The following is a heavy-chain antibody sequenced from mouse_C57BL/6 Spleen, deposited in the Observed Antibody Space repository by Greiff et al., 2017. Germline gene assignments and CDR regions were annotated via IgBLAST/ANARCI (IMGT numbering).Heavy chain of an antibody. J-gene: IGHJ4*01. V-gene: IGHV1-39*01. D-gene: IGHD2-4*01. Sequence: EVQLQQSGPELVKPGASVKISCKASGYSFTDYNMNWVKQSNGKSLEWIGVITPNYGTNSSNQKFKGKATLTVDQSSSTAYMQLNSLTSEDSAVXSCARYYDYDYYAMDYWGPGTSVTVAS. CDR1: GYSFTDYN. CDR3: ARYYDYDYYAMDY. CDR2: ITPNYGTN.